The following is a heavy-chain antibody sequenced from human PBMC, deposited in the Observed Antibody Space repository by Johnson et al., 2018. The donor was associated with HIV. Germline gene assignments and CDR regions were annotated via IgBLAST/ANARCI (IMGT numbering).Heavy chain of an antibody. CDR1: GFTFSSYA. J-gene: IGHJ3*02. CDR3: ASGVYSSSWSWDVAFDI. Sequence: VQLVESGGGLVQPGGSLRLSCAASGFTFSSYAMNWVRQVPGKGLEWVSGISGSGGSTYYADSVKGRFTISRDNSKNTLYLQMNSLRAEDTAVYYCASGVYSSSWSWDVAFDIWGQGTMVTVSS. D-gene: IGHD6-13*01. CDR2: ISGSGGST. V-gene: IGHV3-23*04.